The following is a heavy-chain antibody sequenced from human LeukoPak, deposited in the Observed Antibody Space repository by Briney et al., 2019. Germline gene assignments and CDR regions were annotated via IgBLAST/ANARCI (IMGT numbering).Heavy chain of an antibody. CDR3: APRRVTTRWFDP. J-gene: IGHJ5*02. CDR1: GGSFSAYY. Sequence: KPSETLSLTCAVYGGSFSAYYWTGVRQPPGKGLEWIGEINHSGSTNYNPSLKSRVTISVDRSNNHFSMKLRFVTAADMAVYYCAPRRVTTRWFDPWGQGTLVTVSS. D-gene: IGHD4-11*01. CDR2: INHSGST. V-gene: IGHV4-34*01.